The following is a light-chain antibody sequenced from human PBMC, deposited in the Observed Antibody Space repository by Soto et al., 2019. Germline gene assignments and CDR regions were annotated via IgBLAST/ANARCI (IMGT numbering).Light chain of an antibody. CDR2: AAS. V-gene: IGKV3-20*01. CDR3: QQYNNWLRT. J-gene: IGKJ1*01. Sequence: EIMLKQSPGTLSLYPGERATLSCRASQNVDSNYLAWYQQKPGQAPRIIIFAASGRATGIPDRFSGSGSGTEFTLTISSLQSEDFAVYYCQQYNNWLRTFGQGTKVDIK. CDR1: QNVDSNY.